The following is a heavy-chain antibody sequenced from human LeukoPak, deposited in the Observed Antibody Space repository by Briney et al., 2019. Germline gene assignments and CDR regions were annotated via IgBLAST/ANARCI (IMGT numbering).Heavy chain of an antibody. J-gene: IGHJ3*02. CDR2: IYPGDSDS. V-gene: IGHV5-51*01. Sequence: TGESLKISCKGSGYSFTSYWIGWVRQMPGKGLEWMGIIYPGDSDSRYSPSFQGQVTISADKSISTAYLQWSSLKASDTAMYYCASSEELATNDAFDIWGQGTMVTVSS. CDR3: ASSEELATNDAFDI. D-gene: IGHD5-24*01. CDR1: GYSFTSYW.